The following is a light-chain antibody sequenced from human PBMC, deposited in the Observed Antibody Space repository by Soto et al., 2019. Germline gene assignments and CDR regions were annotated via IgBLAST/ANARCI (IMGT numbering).Light chain of an antibody. CDR2: DAS. V-gene: IGKV3-20*01. CDR1: QSVSSSY. J-gene: IGKJ5*01. Sequence: ERVCPTSQGTLSFAPVEISQLSVISSQSVSSSYLAWYQQKPGQDNRIIIYDASSRATGIPARFSGSGSGTDFTLTIRRMEPEDFAVYYCKKYGSSQITGGKGQRRAIK. CDR3: KKYGSSQIT.